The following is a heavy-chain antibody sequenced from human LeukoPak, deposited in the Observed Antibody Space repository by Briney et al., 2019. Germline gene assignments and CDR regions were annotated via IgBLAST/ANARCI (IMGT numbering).Heavy chain of an antibody. D-gene: IGHD1-1*01. CDR2: ISGSGGST. CDR3: AKRARTTGSVGYYYYMDV. J-gene: IGHJ6*03. V-gene: IGHV3-23*01. Sequence: ETLSLTCTVSGGSISSSSYYWGWIRQAPGKGLEWVSAISGSGGSTYYADSVKGRFTISRDNSKNTLYLQMNSLRAEDTAVYYCAKRARTTGSVGYYYYMDVWGKGTTVTISS. CDR1: GGSISSSSYY.